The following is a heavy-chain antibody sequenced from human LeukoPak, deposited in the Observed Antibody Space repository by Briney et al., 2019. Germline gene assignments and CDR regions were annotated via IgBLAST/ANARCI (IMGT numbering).Heavy chain of an antibody. CDR1: GFTVSSSY. V-gene: IGHV3-66*01. D-gene: IGHD1-26*01. Sequence: GGSLRLSCAVSGFTVSSSYMSWVRQAPEGKGLEWVSVIYSDGSTYYADSVKGRFTISRDNSKNMLYLQMNSLRAEDTGLYYCTRETGATDSWGQGALVTVSS. J-gene: IGHJ4*02. CDR3: TRETGATDS. CDR2: IYSDGST.